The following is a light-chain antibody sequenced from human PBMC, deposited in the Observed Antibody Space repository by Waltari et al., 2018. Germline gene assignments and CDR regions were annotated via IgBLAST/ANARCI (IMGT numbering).Light chain of an antibody. Sequence: DVVMTQSPLSLPVTLGQPASISCRSSQSLVHSNGNTYVNWFHQRPGQSPRRLIYKASNRDSGVPDRFSGSGSGTEFTLTISSLQSEDFAVYYCEQYNNWPPWTFGQGTKVEIK. CDR1: QSLVHSNGNTY. CDR3: EQYNNWPPWT. V-gene: IGKV2-30*02. CDR2: KAS. J-gene: IGKJ1*01.